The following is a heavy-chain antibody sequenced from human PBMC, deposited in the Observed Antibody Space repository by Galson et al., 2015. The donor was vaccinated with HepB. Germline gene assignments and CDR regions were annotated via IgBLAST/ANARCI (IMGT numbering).Heavy chain of an antibody. CDR1: GFTFSSYW. V-gene: IGHV3-7*03. D-gene: IGHD4-23*01. Sequence: SLRLSCAAPGFTFSSYWMSWVRQAPGKGLEWVANIKQDGSEKYYVDSVKGRFTISRDNAKNSLYLQMNSLRAEDTAVYYCASLDYGGRALDYWGQGTLVTVSS. CDR3: ASLDYGGRALDY. J-gene: IGHJ4*02. CDR2: IKQDGSEK.